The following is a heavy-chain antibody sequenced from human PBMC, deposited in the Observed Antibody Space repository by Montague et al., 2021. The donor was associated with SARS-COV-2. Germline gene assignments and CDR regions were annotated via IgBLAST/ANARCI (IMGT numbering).Heavy chain of an antibody. CDR1: GGSFSGYY. J-gene: IGHJ2*01. CDR3: ARGTFYSSGWWDNWYFDL. CDR2: INHSGST. Sequence: SETLSLTCAVYGGSFSGYYWNWIRQPPGKGLEWIGEINHSGSTHYNPSLKSRVTISVDTSNNQFSLKLTSVTAADTAVYYCARGTFYSSGWWDNWYFDLWGRGTLVTVSS. D-gene: IGHD6-19*01. V-gene: IGHV4-34*01.